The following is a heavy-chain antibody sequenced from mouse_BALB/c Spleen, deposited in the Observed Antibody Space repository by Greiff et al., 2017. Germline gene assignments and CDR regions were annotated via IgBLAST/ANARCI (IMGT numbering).Heavy chain of an antibody. CDR1: GFTFSSFG. J-gene: IGHJ3*01. CDR2: ISSGSSTI. D-gene: IGHD2-4*01. Sequence: EVKLVESGGGLVQPGGSRKLSCAASGFTFSSFGMHWVRQAPEKGLEWVAYISSGSSTIYYADTVKGRFTISRDNPKNTLFLQMTSLRSEDTAMYYCARDDYDWTWFAYWGQGTLVTVSA. CDR3: ARDDYDWTWFAY. V-gene: IGHV5-17*02.